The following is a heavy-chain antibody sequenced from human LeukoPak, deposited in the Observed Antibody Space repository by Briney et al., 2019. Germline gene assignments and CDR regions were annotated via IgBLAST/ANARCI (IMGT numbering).Heavy chain of an antibody. V-gene: IGHV3-23*01. CDR1: GVTLRNYA. CDR2: ISGDGEST. D-gene: IGHD5-18*01. Sequence: GGSLRLSCAASGVTLRNYAMTWIRQAPGKGLQWVSVISGDGESTYYADSVRGRFTISRDNSKNTMYLQMNNLRAEDTAIYYCAKDGGAYSYGKYYFDYWGQGTLVTVSS. J-gene: IGHJ4*02. CDR3: AKDGGAYSYGKYYFDY.